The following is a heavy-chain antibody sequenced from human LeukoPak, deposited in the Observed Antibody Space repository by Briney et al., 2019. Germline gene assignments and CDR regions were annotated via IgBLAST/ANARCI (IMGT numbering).Heavy chain of an antibody. CDR3: ARYWGVQLWPLWYFDL. D-gene: IGHD5-18*01. CDR2: IYYSGST. Sequence: PSETLSLTCTVSGGSISSYYWSWFRQTPGKGPEWIGYIYYSGSTKYNPSLKSRVTISVDRSKNQFSLKLNSVTAADTAVYYCARYWGVQLWPLWYFDLWGRGSLVTVSS. V-gene: IGHV4-59*01. CDR1: GGSISSYY. J-gene: IGHJ2*01.